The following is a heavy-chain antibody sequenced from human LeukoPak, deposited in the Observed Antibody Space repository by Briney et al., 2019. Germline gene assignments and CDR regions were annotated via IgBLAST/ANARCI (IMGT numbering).Heavy chain of an antibody. V-gene: IGHV3-30-3*01. CDR2: ISFDGSDR. J-gene: IGHJ4*02. CDR3: ARGATYYSGSASYYHTY. CDR1: GFTFSSYA. D-gene: IGHD3-10*01. Sequence: PGGSLRLSCAASGFTFSSYAMHWVRQAPGKGLEWVAAISFDGSDRYHTDSVKGRFTISRDNSKSTVYLEMNSLRAEDTAVYYCARGATYYSGSASYYHTYWGQGTLVTVSS.